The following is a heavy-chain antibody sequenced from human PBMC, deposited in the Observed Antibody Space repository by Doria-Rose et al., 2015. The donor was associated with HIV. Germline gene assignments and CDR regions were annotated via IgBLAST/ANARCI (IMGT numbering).Heavy chain of an antibody. CDR2: IYYSGST. V-gene: IGHV4-31*03. Sequence: GPGLVKSSQTLSLTCTVSGGSISSGGYYWSWIRQHPGKGLEWIGYIYYSGSTYYNPSLKSRVTISIDTSKNQFSLNLSSVSAADTAVYYCASYSSSSPFDDYWGQGTLATVSS. CDR1: GGSISSGGYY. J-gene: IGHJ4*02. D-gene: IGHD6-6*01. CDR3: ASYSSSSPFDDY.